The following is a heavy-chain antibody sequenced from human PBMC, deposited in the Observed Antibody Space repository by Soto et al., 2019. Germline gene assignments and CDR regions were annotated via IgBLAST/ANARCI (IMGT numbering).Heavy chain of an antibody. V-gene: IGHV4-59*01. CDR1: GGSISSYY. CDR2: IYYSGST. Sequence: QVQLQESGPGLVKPSETLSLTCTVSGGSISSYYWSWIRQPPGKGLEWIGHIYYSGSTNYNPSLKSRVTISVDTSKNQCSLKLSSVTAADTAGYYCARDLTHYGMDVWGQGTTVTVSS. J-gene: IGHJ6*02. CDR3: ARDLTHYGMDV.